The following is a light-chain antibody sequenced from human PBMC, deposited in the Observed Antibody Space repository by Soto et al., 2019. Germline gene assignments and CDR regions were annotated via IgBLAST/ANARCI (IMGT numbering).Light chain of an antibody. CDR3: QSYDISLSGSVV. Sequence: QSVLTQPPSVSGAPGQRVTISCTGSSSNIGAGYDVHWYQRLPGTAPKLLIYGNWNRPSGVPDRFSASKSGTSASLAITGLQAEDEADYYCQSYDISLSGSVVFGGGTKLTVL. CDR1: SSNIGAGYD. J-gene: IGLJ2*01. CDR2: GNW. V-gene: IGLV1-40*01.